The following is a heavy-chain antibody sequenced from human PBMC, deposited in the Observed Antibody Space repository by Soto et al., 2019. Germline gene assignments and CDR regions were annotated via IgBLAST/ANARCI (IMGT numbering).Heavy chain of an antibody. V-gene: IGHV1-24*01. CDR3: ATESSRAYGWFDP. CDR2: FDPEDGET. CDR1: GYTLTELS. D-gene: IGHD2-8*01. Sequence: ASVKVSCTVSGYTLTELSMHWVRQAPGKGLEWMGGFDPEDGETIYAQKFQGRVTMTEDTSTDTVYMELSSLRSEDTAVYYCATESSRAYGWFDPWGQGTLVTVSS. J-gene: IGHJ5*02.